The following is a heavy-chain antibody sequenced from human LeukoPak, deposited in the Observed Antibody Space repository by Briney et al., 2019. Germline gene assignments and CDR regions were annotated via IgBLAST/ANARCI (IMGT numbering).Heavy chain of an antibody. D-gene: IGHD3-10*01. CDR2: INAGNGNT. J-gene: IGHJ5*02. CDR1: GYTFTSYA. CDR3: ARGRWTTMDWFDP. V-gene: IGHV1-3*01. Sequence: ASVKVSCKASGYTFTSYAMHWVRQAPGQRLEWMGWINAGNGNTKYSQEFQGRVTITRDTSTSTAYMELRSLRSDDTAVYYCARGRWTTMDWFDPWGQGTLVTVSS.